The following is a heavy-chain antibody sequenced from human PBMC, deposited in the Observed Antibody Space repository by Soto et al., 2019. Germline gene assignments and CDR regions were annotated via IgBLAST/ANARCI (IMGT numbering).Heavy chain of an antibody. V-gene: IGHV1-18*04. CDR1: GYTFTSYG. CDR2: ISAYNGNT. D-gene: IGHD3-3*01. Sequence: GASVKVSCKASGYTFTSYGISWVRQAPGQGLEWMGWISAYNGNTNYAQKLQGRVTMTTDTSTSTAYMELRSLRSDDTAVYYCAMNSDFWSGYYALDGMDVWGQGTKVTVSS. CDR3: AMNSDFWSGYYALDGMDV. J-gene: IGHJ6*02.